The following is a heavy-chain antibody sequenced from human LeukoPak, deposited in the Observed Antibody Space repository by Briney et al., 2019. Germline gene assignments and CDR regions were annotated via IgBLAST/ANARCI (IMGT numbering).Heavy chain of an antibody. CDR1: GFTFSSYG. D-gene: IGHD2-8*01. CDR2: ISYDGSNK. J-gene: IGHJ4*02. V-gene: IGHV3-30*18. CDR3: AKEEVGDCTNGVCSVYLDY. Sequence: PGGSLRLSCAASGFTFSSYGMHWVRQAPGKGLEWVAVISYDGSNKYYADSVKGRFTTSRDNSKNTLYLQMNSLRAEDTAVYYCAKEEVGDCTNGVCSVYLDYWGQGTLVTVSS.